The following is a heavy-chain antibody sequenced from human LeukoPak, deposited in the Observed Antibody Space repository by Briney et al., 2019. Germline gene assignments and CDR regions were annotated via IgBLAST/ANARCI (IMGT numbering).Heavy chain of an antibody. J-gene: IGHJ4*02. D-gene: IGHD2-15*01. Sequence: GGSLRLSCAASGFTFSSSAMTWVRQAPGKGLEWVSSISGSDGTTYYADSVKGRFTISRGNSKHTVYLQMNSLRAEDTAEYFCAKGGGASCYSYRDYWGQGTLVTVSS. V-gene: IGHV3-23*01. CDR1: GFTFSSSA. CDR3: AKGGGASCYSYRDY. CDR2: ISGSDGTT.